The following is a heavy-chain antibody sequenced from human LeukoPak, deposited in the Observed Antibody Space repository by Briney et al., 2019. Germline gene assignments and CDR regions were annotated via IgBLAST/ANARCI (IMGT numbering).Heavy chain of an antibody. CDR3: ARDSRPLYYYDSSGYYDY. J-gene: IGHJ4*02. V-gene: IGHV3-21*01. Sequence: GGSLRLSCAASGFTFDDYGMSWVRQAPGKGLEWVSSISSSSSYIYYADSVKGRFTISRDNAKNSLYLQMNSLRAEDTAVYYCARDSRPLYYYDSSGYYDYWGQGTLVTVSS. CDR2: ISSSSSYI. D-gene: IGHD3-22*01. CDR1: GFTFDDYG.